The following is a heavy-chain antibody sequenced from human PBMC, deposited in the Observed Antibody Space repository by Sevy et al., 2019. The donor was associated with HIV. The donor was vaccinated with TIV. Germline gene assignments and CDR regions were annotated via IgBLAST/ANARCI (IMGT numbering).Heavy chain of an antibody. CDR2: IYYSGST. CDR1: GGSISSYY. D-gene: IGHD3-3*01. CDR3: ARGEVGVVIMRYYYYYMDV. Sequence: SETLSLTCTVSGGSISSYYWSWIRQPPGKGLEWIGYIYYSGSTNYNPSLKGRVTRSVDTSKNQFSLKLSSVTAADTAVYYCARGEVGVVIMRYYYYYMDVWGKGTTVTVS. V-gene: IGHV4-59*01. J-gene: IGHJ6*03.